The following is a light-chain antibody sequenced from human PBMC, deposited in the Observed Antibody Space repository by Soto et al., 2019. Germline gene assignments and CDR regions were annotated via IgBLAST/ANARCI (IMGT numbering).Light chain of an antibody. CDR2: KGS. Sequence: DIQMTQSPSTLSASVGDRVTITCRASRSISRWLAWYQQKPGGAPKVLIFKGSSLQIGVPSRFSGSGSGTEFTLTISSLQPDDFATYYCQQYSDYSPTFGQGTKV. CDR3: QQYSDYSPT. J-gene: IGKJ1*01. CDR1: RSISRW. V-gene: IGKV1-5*03.